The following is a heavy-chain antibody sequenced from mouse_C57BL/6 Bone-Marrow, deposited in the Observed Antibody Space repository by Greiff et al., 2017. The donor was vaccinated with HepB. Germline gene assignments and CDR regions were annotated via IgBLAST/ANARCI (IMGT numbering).Heavy chain of an antibody. CDR2: IRLKSDNYAT. D-gene: IGHD2-5*01. CDR3: TAYYSNYYYAMDY. Sequence: EVKVEESGGGLVQPGGSMKLSCVASGFTFSNYWMNWVRQSPEKGLEWVAQIRLKSDNYATHYAESVKGRFTISRDDSKSSAYLQMNNLRAEDTGIYYCTAYYSNYYYAMDYWGQGTSVTVSS. CDR1: GFTFSNYW. V-gene: IGHV6-3*01. J-gene: IGHJ4*01.